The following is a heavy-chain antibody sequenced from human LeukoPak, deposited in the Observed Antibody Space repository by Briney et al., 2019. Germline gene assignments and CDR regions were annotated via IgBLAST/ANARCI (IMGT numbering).Heavy chain of an antibody. Sequence: GASVKVSCKASGYTFAGDYMHWVRQAPGQGLEWMGWINPNSGGTTYAQKFQGRVTLSRDTSISTAYMELTRLTSDDTAVYYCSREDYWGQGSLVTVSS. CDR3: SREDY. CDR1: GYTFAGDY. CDR2: INPNSGGT. V-gene: IGHV1-2*02. J-gene: IGHJ4*02.